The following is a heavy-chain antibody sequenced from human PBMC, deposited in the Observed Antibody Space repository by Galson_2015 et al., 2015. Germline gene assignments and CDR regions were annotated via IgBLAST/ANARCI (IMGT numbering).Heavy chain of an antibody. Sequence: LRLSCAASGFTFSTYAMHWVRQAPGKGLEWVAVISYDGSKKYYADSVKVRFTISRDNSKNVLYVQMNNLRPEDTAVYYCARDVYDFWSGFRSAYYYMDVWGKGTTITVSS. CDR2: ISYDGSKK. J-gene: IGHJ6*03. CDR3: ARDVYDFWSGFRSAYYYMDV. V-gene: IGHV3-30*01. D-gene: IGHD3-3*01. CDR1: GFTFSTYA.